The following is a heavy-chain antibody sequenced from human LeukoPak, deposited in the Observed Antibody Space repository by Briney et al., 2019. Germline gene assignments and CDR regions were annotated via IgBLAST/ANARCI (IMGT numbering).Heavy chain of an antibody. V-gene: IGHV1-46*01. CDR3: ARPYSSSSPWDWFDP. Sequence: GASVKVSCKASGYTFTSYYMHWVRQAPGQGLEWMGIINPSGGSTSYAQKFQGRVTMTRDTSTSTVYTELSSLRSEDTAVYYCARPYSSSSPWDWFDPWGQGTLVTVSS. CDR1: GYTFTSYY. D-gene: IGHD6-6*01. CDR2: INPSGGST. J-gene: IGHJ5*02.